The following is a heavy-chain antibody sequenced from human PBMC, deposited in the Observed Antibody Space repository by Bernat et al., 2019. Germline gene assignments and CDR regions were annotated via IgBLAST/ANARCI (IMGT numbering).Heavy chain of an antibody. Sequence: EVQLLESGGGLVQPGGSLRLSCAASGFTFSSYEMNWVRQAPGKGLEWVSYISSSGSTIYYADSVKGRFTISRDNAKNSLYLQMNSLRAEDTADYYCAGGLGDSREFDYWGQGTLVTVSS. CDR2: ISSSGSTI. D-gene: IGHD2-21*02. CDR1: GFTFSSYE. V-gene: IGHV3-48*03. CDR3: AGGLGDSREFDY. J-gene: IGHJ4*02.